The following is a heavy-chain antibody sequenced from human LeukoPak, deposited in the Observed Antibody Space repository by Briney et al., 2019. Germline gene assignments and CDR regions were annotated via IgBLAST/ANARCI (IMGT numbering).Heavy chain of an antibody. Sequence: GGSLRLSCAASGFTFSSYWMSWVRQAPGKGLEWVANIKQDGSEKYYVDSVKGRFTISRDNAKNSLYLQMNSLRAEDTAVYYCARVKDETELTGLDYWGQGTLVTVSS. CDR2: IKQDGSEK. D-gene: IGHD1-26*01. J-gene: IGHJ4*02. V-gene: IGHV3-7*01. CDR3: ARVKDETELTGLDY. CDR1: GFTFSSYW.